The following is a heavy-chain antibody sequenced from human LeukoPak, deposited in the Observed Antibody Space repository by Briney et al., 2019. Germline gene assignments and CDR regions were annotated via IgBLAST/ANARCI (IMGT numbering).Heavy chain of an antibody. CDR1: GFPFIDYS. J-gene: IGHJ4*02. CDR3: ARDHNSAFDN. CDR2: IGIESGNT. Sequence: GGSLRLSCTTSGFPFIDYSMNWVRQAPGKGLEWISYIGIESGNTKYADSVKGRFPISADNAKNSLYLQMNSLRVEDTAVYYCARDHNSAFDNWGQGTLVSVSS. V-gene: IGHV3-48*04. D-gene: IGHD1-1*01.